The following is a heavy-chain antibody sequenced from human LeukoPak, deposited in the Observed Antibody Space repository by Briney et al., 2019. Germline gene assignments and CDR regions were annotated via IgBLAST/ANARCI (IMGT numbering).Heavy chain of an antibody. CDR2: INPNSGGT. D-gene: IGHD3-10*01. J-gene: IGHJ4*02. CDR1: GYTFTGYY. Sequence: ASVKVSCKASGYTFTGYYMHWVRQAPGQGLEWMGWINPNSGGTNYAQKFQGRVTMTRDTSISTAYMELSRLRSDDTAVYYCARHLWFGDLTFDYWGQGTLVTVSS. V-gene: IGHV1-2*02. CDR3: ARHLWFGDLTFDY.